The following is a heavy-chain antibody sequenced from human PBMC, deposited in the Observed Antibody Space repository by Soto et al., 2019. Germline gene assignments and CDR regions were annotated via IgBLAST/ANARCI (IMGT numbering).Heavy chain of an antibody. V-gene: IGHV3-23*01. D-gene: IGHD3-16*01. CDR1: GLTFSDYV. CDR2: ISGRGDSA. J-gene: IGHJ5*02. CDR3: SRGGTTTKGTATRGLDP. Sequence: EVQLLESGGGLVQPGGSLRLSCAVSVSGLTFSDYVMSWVRQAPGKGLEWVSAISGRGDSADYADSVKGRFIISRDNSKNSFYLQMNSLRAEDTAVYYCSRGGTTTKGTATRGLDPWGQGTLVTVSS.